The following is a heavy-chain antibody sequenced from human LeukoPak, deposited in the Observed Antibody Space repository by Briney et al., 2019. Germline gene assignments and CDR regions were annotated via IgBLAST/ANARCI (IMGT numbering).Heavy chain of an antibody. V-gene: IGHV3-21*01. CDR1: GFTFSSYS. Sequence: PGGSLRLSCGASGFTFSSYSMNWVRQAPGKGLEWVSSISGISSYIHYADSVKGRFTMSRDNAKNSVYLQMNSLRAEDTAVYYCARVADFWSGYWGYDYWGQGTLVTVSS. J-gene: IGHJ4*02. CDR2: ISGISSYI. D-gene: IGHD3-3*01. CDR3: ARVADFWSGYWGYDY.